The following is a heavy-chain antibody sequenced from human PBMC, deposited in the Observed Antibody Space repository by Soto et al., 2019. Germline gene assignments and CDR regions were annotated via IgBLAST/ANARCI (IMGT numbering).Heavy chain of an antibody. D-gene: IGHD1-26*01. Sequence: GGSLKLSCAASGFTFSSYAMHWVRQAPGKGLEWVAVISYDGSNIYYADSVKGRFTISRDNSKNTLYLQMNSLRAEDTAAHYCARDSRATGAGAFDIWGLGTMVTVSS. J-gene: IGHJ3*02. V-gene: IGHV3-30-3*01. CDR2: ISYDGSNI. CDR1: GFTFSSYA. CDR3: ARDSRATGAGAFDI.